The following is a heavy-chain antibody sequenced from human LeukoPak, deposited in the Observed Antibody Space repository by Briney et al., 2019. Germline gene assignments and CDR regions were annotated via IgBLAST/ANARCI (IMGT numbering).Heavy chain of an antibody. D-gene: IGHD3-22*01. V-gene: IGHV3-53*01. Sequence: GGSLRLSCAASGFTVSSNYMSWVRQAPGKGLEGVSVIYSGGSTYYADSVKGRFTISRDNSKNTLYLQMNSLRAEDTAVYYCARGALDSGDSSGYYYIYWGQGTLVTVSS. CDR2: IYSGGST. J-gene: IGHJ4*02. CDR1: GFTVSSNY. CDR3: ARGALDSGDSSGYYYIY.